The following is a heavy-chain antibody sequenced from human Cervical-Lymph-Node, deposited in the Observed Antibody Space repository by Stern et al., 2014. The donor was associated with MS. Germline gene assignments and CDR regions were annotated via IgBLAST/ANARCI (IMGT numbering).Heavy chain of an antibody. CDR3: ARSDRLWGSFDY. CDR1: GGSISTTGYY. CDR2: IHYRGST. D-gene: IGHD3-16*01. V-gene: IGHV4-31*03. J-gene: IGHJ4*02. Sequence: QLQLQESGPGLVKPSQTLSLTCTVSGGSISTTGYYWSWIRQHPGKGLEWIGYIHYRGSTYYNPSLKSRGTISVDTSKNQFSLKLSSVTAADTALYYCARSDRLWGSFDYWGQGSLVTVSS.